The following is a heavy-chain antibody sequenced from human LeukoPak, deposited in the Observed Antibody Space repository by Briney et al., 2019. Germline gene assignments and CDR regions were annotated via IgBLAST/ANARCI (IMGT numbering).Heavy chain of an antibody. CDR2: INPNSGGT. J-gene: IGHJ5*02. CDR1: GYTFTGYY. D-gene: IGHD2-8*01. CDR3: ARGGPTYGFKYNWFDP. V-gene: IGHV1-2*06. Sequence: ASVKVSCKASGYTFTGYYIHWVRQAPGQGLEWMGRINPNSGGTNYAQKFQGRVTMTRDTSINTAYMELSRLRSDDTAVYSCARGGPTYGFKYNWFDPWGQGTLVTVSS.